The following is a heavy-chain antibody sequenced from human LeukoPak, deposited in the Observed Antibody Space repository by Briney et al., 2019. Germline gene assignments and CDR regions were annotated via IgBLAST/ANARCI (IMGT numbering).Heavy chain of an antibody. CDR1: GFTFSSYS. Sequence: GGSLRLSCAASGFTFSSYSMNWVRQAPGRGLEWVSSITRSNYIYYADSVKGRFTISRDNAKNSLYLQMNSLRAEDTAVYYCAELGITMIGGVWGKGTTVTISS. V-gene: IGHV3-21*01. D-gene: IGHD3-10*02. CDR3: AELGITMIGGV. CDR2: ITRSNYI. J-gene: IGHJ6*04.